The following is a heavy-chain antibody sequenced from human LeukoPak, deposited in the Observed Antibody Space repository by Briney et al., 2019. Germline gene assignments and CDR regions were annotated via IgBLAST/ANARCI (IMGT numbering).Heavy chain of an antibody. CDR3: ARAATIPYNWFDP. CDR2: MNPNSGNT. Sequence: ASVKVSCKASGYTFTSYYMHWVRQATGQGLEWMGWMNPNSGNTGYAQKFQGRVTMTRNTSISTAYMELSSLRSEDTAVYYCARAATIPYNWFDPWGQGTLVTVSS. J-gene: IGHJ5*02. D-gene: IGHD5-12*01. CDR1: GYTFTSYY. V-gene: IGHV1-8*02.